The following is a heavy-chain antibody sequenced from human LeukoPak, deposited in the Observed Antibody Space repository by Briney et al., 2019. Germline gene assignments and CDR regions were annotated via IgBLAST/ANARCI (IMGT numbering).Heavy chain of an antibody. J-gene: IGHJ5*02. Sequence: GGSLRLSCAASGFTVSSNYMSWVRQAPGKGLEWVSVIYSGGSTYYADSVKGRFTISRDNSKNTLYLQMNSLRAEDTAMYYCARDSSSGRNWFDPWGQGTLVTVSS. CDR3: ARDSSSGRNWFDP. CDR2: IYSGGST. V-gene: IGHV3-66*01. D-gene: IGHD6-25*01. CDR1: GFTVSSNY.